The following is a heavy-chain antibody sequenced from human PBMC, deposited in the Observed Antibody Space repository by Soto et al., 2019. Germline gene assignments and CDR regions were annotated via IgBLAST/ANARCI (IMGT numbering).Heavy chain of an antibody. Sequence: SETPPLTCAVYGASFSGYYSTWPRQRPGTGLGWIGEINHSGSTNYNPSLRSRVTISVDTSKNQFSLKLTSVTAADTAVYYCARTLYGDNVDYWGQGTLVTVSS. CDR2: INHSGST. CDR1: GASFSGYY. D-gene: IGHD4-17*01. CDR3: ARTLYGDNVDY. J-gene: IGHJ4*02. V-gene: IGHV4-34*01.